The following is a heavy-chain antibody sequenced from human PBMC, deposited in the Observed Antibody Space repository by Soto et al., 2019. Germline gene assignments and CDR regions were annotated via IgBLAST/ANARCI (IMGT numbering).Heavy chain of an antibody. CDR1: GFTFSSYG. CDR2: ISYDGSNK. J-gene: IGHJ6*02. V-gene: IGHV3-30*18. CDR3: AKELAAINYYYGMDV. Sequence: GGSLRLSCAASGFTFSSYGMHWVRQAPGKGLEWVAVISYDGSNKYYADSVKGRFTISRDNSKNTLYLQMNSLRAEDTAVYYCAKELAAINYYYGMDVWGQGTTVTVSS. D-gene: IGHD2-2*02.